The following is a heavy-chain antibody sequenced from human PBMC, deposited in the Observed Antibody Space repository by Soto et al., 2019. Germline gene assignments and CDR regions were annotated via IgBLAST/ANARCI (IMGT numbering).Heavy chain of an antibody. CDR1: GDSVSSNRAG. CDR3: ARGSWDDVSGHYYMDV. CDR2: TYYKSKWYY. Sequence: SQTLSLTXDVSGDSVSSNRAGWNWIRQTPSRGLEWLGRTYYKSKWYYTYAASVKSRITVSPDTSKNQFSLQLTSVTPEDTAVYYCARGSWDDVSGHYYMDVWDKGTTVTVSS. J-gene: IGHJ6*03. V-gene: IGHV6-1*01. D-gene: IGHD1-1*01.